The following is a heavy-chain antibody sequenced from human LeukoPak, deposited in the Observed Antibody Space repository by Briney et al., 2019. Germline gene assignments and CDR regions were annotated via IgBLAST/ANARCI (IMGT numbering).Heavy chain of an antibody. Sequence: GGSLRLSCAASGFTFSNAWMSWVRQAPGKGLEWVGRIKSKTDGGTTDYAAPVKGRFTISRDNAKNSLYLQMNSLRAEDTAVYYCAGGLDWGYFQHWGQGTLVTVSS. CDR3: AGGLDWGYFQH. J-gene: IGHJ1*01. CDR1: GFTFSNAW. V-gene: IGHV3-15*01. CDR2: IKSKTDGGTT. D-gene: IGHD3/OR15-3a*01.